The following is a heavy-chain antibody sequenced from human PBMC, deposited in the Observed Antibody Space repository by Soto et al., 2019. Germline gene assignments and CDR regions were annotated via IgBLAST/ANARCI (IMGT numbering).Heavy chain of an antibody. CDR3: ARDPAPLVQLPSYYFDY. Sequence: GASVKVSCMASGYTFTSYYMHCVRQAPGHRLEWMGIINPSGGSTSYAQKFQGRVTMTRDTSTSTVYMELSSLRSEDTAVYYCARDPAPLVQLPSYYFDYWGQGTLVTVSS. CDR2: INPSGGST. D-gene: IGHD5-18*01. V-gene: IGHV1-46*03. CDR1: GYTFTSYY. J-gene: IGHJ4*02.